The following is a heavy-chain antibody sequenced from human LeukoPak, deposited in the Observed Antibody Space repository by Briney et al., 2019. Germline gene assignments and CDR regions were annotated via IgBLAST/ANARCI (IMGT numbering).Heavy chain of an antibody. CDR3: ARGYYYYMDV. J-gene: IGHJ6*03. CDR2: IDTSTYT. CDR1: GFTFSGYS. Sequence: GGSLRLSCAASGFTFSGYSMNWIRQAPGKGLEWVSSIDTSTYTYYADSVKGRFTISRDNAKNSLYLQMNSLRAEDTAVYYCARGYYYYMDVWGKGTTVTISS. V-gene: IGHV3-21*01.